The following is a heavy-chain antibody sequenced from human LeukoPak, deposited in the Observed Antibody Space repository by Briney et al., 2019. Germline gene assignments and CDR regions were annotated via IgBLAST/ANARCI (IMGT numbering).Heavy chain of an antibody. CDR1: GFTFDDYS. V-gene: IGHV3-43*01. Sequence: GGSLRLSCAASGFTFDDYSMYWVRQAPGKGLEWVSLISWNGDSTYYADSVKGRFTISRDNSKNSLYLQMNSLRTEDTALYYCVKDRRGSDAFDIWGQGTMVTVS. CDR2: ISWNGDST. J-gene: IGHJ3*02. D-gene: IGHD3-10*01. CDR3: VKDRRGSDAFDI.